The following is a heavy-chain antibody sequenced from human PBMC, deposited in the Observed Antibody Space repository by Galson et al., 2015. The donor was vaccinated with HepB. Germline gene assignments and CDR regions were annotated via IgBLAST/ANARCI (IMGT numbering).Heavy chain of an antibody. CDR2: IGKTSRGI. CDR3: VRWGSFDS. J-gene: IGHJ4*02. Sequence: LRLSCAASGFNFSAYSMNWVRQAPGEGLQWVSYIGKTSRGIYYTDSVKGRFTISRDNAKNSVTLQMNSLRVEDTAAYYCVRWGSFDSWGQGTLVIVSS. CDR1: GFNFSAYS. V-gene: IGHV3-48*01. D-gene: IGHD3-16*01.